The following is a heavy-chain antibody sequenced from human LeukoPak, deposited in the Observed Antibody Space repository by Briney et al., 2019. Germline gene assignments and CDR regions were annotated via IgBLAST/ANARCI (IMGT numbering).Heavy chain of an antibody. D-gene: IGHD6-13*01. Sequence: GASLRLSGAASGFTFSSYAMSWVRQAPGKGLEWVSAISGSGGSTYYADSVKGRFTISRDNSKNTLYLQMNGLRAEDTAVYYCAKGDRIAAPSYWGQGTLVTVSS. J-gene: IGHJ4*02. CDR2: ISGSGGST. CDR1: GFTFSSYA. V-gene: IGHV3-23*01. CDR3: AKGDRIAAPSY.